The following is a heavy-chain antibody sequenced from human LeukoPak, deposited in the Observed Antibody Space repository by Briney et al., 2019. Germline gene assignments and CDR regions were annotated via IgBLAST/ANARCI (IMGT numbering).Heavy chain of an antibody. CDR2: INHSGST. J-gene: IGHJ3*02. CDR3: ARNTRYAFDI. D-gene: IGHD1/OR15-1a*01. V-gene: IGHV4-34*01. Sequence: SETLSLTCAVYGGSFSGYYWSWIRQPPGKGLEWIGEINHSGSTNYNPSLKSRVTISVDTSKNLFSLKLSSVTAADTAVYYCARNTRYAFDIWGQGTMVTVSS. CDR1: GGSFSGYY.